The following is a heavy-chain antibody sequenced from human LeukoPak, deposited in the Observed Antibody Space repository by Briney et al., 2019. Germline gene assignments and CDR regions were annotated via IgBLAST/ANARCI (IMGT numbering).Heavy chain of an antibody. Sequence: PGRSLRLSCAASGFTFNDYAMHWVRQAPGKGLEWVSIITWNSGSIAYADSVKGRFTISRDNAKNSLYLQMNSLRPGDTALYYCAKGRGSSGWYSLDYWGQGTLVTVSS. D-gene: IGHD6-19*01. V-gene: IGHV3-9*01. CDR2: ITWNSGSI. CDR1: GFTFNDYA. CDR3: AKGRGSSGWYSLDY. J-gene: IGHJ4*02.